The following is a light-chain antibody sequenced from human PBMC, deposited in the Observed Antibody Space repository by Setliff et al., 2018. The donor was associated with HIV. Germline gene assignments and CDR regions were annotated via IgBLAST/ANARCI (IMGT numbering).Light chain of an antibody. CDR2: EVT. CDR3: TSYTRSSTYV. Sequence: QSVLAQPRSVSGSPGQSVTISCTGTTSDVGGYNFVSWYQQHPGKAPKVMIYEVTNRPSGVSNRFSGSKSGNTASLTISGLQAEDEADYYCTSYTRSSTYVFGSGTKVTVL. CDR1: TSDVGGYNF. V-gene: IGLV2-14*01. J-gene: IGLJ1*01.